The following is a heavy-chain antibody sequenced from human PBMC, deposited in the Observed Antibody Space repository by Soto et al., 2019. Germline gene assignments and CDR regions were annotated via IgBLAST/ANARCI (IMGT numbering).Heavy chain of an antibody. CDR2: IYSSGNT. J-gene: IGHJ5*02. Sequence: QVQLQVSGPGLVEPSQTLSLTCTVSDTSVSSGDYYWTWIRQPPGKDLEWIGYIYSSGNTNYNPSLNSRVTMSKDTSKNQFSLKLSSVTAADTAVYYCARRVTGGGERFDPWGEGTLVTVSS. CDR3: ARRVTGGGERFDP. V-gene: IGHV4-30-4*01. CDR1: DTSVSSGDYY. D-gene: IGHD7-27*01.